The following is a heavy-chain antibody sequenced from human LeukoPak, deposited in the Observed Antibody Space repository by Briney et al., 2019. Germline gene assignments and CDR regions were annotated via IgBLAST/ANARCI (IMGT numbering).Heavy chain of an antibody. D-gene: IGHD1-14*01. Sequence: PSQTLSLTCTVSGGSISSYYWSWIRQPPGKGLEWIGYIYYSGSTNYNPSLKSRVTISVDTSKNQFSLKLSSVTAADTAVYYCARVKFHRAFDIWGQGTMVTVSS. V-gene: IGHV4-59*12. J-gene: IGHJ3*02. CDR1: GGSISSYY. CDR2: IYYSGST. CDR3: ARVKFHRAFDI.